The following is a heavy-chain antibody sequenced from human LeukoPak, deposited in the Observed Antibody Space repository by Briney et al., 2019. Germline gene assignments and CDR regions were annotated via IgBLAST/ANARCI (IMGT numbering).Heavy chain of an antibody. CDR2: ISSSSSYI. V-gene: IGHV3-21*01. CDR3: ARDFLEWHYYYMDV. J-gene: IGHJ6*03. D-gene: IGHD3-3*01. Sequence: GGSLRLSCAASGFTFSSYSMNWVRQAPGKGLEWVSSISSSSSYIYYADSVKGRFTISRDNAKNSLYLQMNTLRAEDTAVYYCARDFLEWHYYYMDVWGKGTTVTVSS. CDR1: GFTFSSYS.